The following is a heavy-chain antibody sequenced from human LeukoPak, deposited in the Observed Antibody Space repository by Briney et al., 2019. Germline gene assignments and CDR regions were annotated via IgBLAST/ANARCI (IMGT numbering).Heavy chain of an antibody. CDR1: GYSFTSYW. Sequence: GESLKISCKGSGYSFTSYWIGWVRQAPGKGLEWVSAISGSGGSTYYADSVKGRFTISRDNSKNTLYLQMNSLRAEDTAVYYCASPGDSGSYYWGHYFDYWGQGTLVTVSS. J-gene: IGHJ4*02. CDR2: ISGSGGST. CDR3: ASPGDSGSYYWGHYFDY. D-gene: IGHD1-26*01. V-gene: IGHV3-23*01.